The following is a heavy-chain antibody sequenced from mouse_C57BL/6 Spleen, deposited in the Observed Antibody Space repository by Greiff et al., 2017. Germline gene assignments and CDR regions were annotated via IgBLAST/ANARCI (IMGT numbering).Heavy chain of an antibody. V-gene: IGHV1-69*01. CDR3: ARSPTYDGYYEW. D-gene: IGHD2-3*01. Sequence: QVQLKQPGAELVMPGASVKLSCKASGYTFTSYWMHWVKQRPGQGLEWIGEIDPSDSYTNYNQKFKGKSTLTVDKSSSTAYMQLSSLTSEDSAVYYCARSPTYDGYYEWWGQGTTLTVSS. J-gene: IGHJ2*01. CDR1: GYTFTSYW. CDR2: IDPSDSYT.